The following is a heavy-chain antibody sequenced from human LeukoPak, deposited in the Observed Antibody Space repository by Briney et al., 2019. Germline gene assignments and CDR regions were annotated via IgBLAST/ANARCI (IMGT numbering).Heavy chain of an antibody. V-gene: IGHV1-18*01. CDR1: GYTFTSYG. CDR3: ARDRPNYYDSSGYYSYYYGMDV. D-gene: IGHD3-22*01. Sequence: ASVKVSCTASGYTFTSYGISWVRQAPGQGLEWMGWISAYNGNTNYAQKLQGRVTMTTDTSTSTAYMELRSLRSDDTAVYYCARDRPNYYDSSGYYSYYYGMDVWGQGTTVTVSS. CDR2: ISAYNGNT. J-gene: IGHJ6*02.